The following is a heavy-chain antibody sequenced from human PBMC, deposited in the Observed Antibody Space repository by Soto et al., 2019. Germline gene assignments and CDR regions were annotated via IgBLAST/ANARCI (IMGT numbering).Heavy chain of an antibody. Sequence: EVQLLESGGDLVQPGGSLRLSCEASGFTFSNYAMSWVRQAPGKGLEWVTGISARGGTTYYVDSVKGRFTITRDNSKNTLYLQMNAPSAEDRAVYYCAKDRGFGAGHGMDVWGQGTTVTVSS. V-gene: IGHV3-23*01. CDR2: ISARGGTT. J-gene: IGHJ6*02. CDR1: GFTFSNYA. CDR3: AKDRGFGAGHGMDV. D-gene: IGHD3-10*01.